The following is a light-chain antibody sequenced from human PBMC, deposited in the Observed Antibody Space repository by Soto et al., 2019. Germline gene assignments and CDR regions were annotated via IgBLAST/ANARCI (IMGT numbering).Light chain of an antibody. J-gene: IGKJ1*01. CDR3: QQYDHSPRT. CDR1: QSINSNY. Sequence: ETVLTQSPGTLSLSPGEGATLSCRASQSINSNYLAWYQQKPGQRPRVLIYGASSRATGIPDRFSGSGSGTDFPLTISILEPEDLAVYFCQQYDHSPRTFVQGTKVEIK. V-gene: IGKV3-20*01. CDR2: GAS.